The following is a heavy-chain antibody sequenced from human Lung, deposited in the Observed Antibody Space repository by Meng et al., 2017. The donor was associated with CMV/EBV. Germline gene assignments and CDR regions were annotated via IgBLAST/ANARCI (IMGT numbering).Heavy chain of an antibody. CDR1: GFTFSNAW. Sequence: GESLKISCAASGFTFSNAWMSWVRQAPGKGLEWVGRIKSKTDGGTTDHAAPVKGRFTISRDDSKNTLYLQMNSLKTEDTAVYYCTTVLGTSYPYGMDVWGQGTTVTVSS. CDR3: TTVLGTSYPYGMDV. D-gene: IGHD1-26*01. CDR2: IKSKTDGGTT. V-gene: IGHV3-15*01. J-gene: IGHJ6*02.